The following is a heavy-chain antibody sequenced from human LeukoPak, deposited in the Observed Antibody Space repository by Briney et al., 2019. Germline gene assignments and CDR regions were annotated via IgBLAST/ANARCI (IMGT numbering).Heavy chain of an antibody. V-gene: IGHV1-46*01. CDR1: GYTFSTYY. Sequence: ASVKVSCKASGYTFSTYYVHWVRQAPGQGLEWMGMIIPSDGFTSYAQKFQGRVTMTRDMSTSTVYMELSSLRSDDTAVYYCARAGEFDYWGQGTLVTVSS. CDR3: ARAGEFDY. CDR2: IIPSDGFT. D-gene: IGHD1-26*01. J-gene: IGHJ4*02.